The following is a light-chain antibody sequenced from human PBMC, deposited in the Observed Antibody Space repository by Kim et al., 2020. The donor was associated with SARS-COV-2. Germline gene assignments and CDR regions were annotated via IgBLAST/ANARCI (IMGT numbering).Light chain of an antibody. V-gene: IGLV3-1*01. Sequence: SVSPGQTASITCSGDELGDKYTCWYQQKPGQSPVLVIYQDNKRPSGIPVRFSGSNSGNTATLTISGTQAMDEADYFCQAWDSSTVVFGGGTQLTVL. CDR1: ELGDKY. J-gene: IGLJ2*01. CDR3: QAWDSSTVV. CDR2: QDN.